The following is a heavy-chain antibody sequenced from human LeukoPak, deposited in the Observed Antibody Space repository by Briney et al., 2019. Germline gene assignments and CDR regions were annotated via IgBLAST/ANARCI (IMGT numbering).Heavy chain of an antibody. D-gene: IGHD6-6*01. Sequence: PGGSLRLSCAASGFTFSSYAMHWVRQAPGKGLEWVAVISYDGSNKYYADSVKGRFTISRDNSKNTLYLQMNSLRAEDTAVYYCARDINFEYSSSGGWGQGTLVTVSS. V-gene: IGHV3-30-3*01. CDR2: ISYDGSNK. J-gene: IGHJ4*02. CDR1: GFTFSSYA. CDR3: ARDINFEYSSSGG.